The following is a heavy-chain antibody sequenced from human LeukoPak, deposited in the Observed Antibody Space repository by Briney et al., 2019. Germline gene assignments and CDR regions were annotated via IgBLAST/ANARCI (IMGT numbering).Heavy chain of an antibody. J-gene: IGHJ4*02. Sequence: GASVKVSCKASGGTFISYSVSWVRQAPGQGLEWMGRIIPIFGTANYAQKFQGRDTITTDESTSKDYMEMSRQRSEDTAVYYCASKHLRGYSYDPAEVYFDYWGQGTLVTVSS. CDR1: GGTFISYS. V-gene: IGHV1-69*05. CDR2: IIPIFGTA. CDR3: ASKHLRGYSYDPAEVYFDY. D-gene: IGHD5-18*01.